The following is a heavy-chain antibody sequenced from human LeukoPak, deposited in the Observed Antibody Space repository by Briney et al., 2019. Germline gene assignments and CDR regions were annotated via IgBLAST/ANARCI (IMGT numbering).Heavy chain of an antibody. Sequence: PGGSLRLSCAASGFTFSSYSMNWVRQAPGKGLEWVSYISSSSSTIYYADSVKGRFTISRDNAKNSLYLQMNSLRAEDTAVYYCAREGALVVVIPFDYWGQGTLVTVSS. V-gene: IGHV3-48*04. CDR3: AREGALVVVIPFDY. CDR2: ISSSSSTI. CDR1: GFTFSSYS. D-gene: IGHD3-22*01. J-gene: IGHJ4*02.